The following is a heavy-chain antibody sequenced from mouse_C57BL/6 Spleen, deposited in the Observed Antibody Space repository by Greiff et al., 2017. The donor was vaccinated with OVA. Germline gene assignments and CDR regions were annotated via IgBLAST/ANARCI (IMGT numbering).Heavy chain of an antibody. CDR3: ARDYSNYVYFDY. CDR1: GYTFTDYY. V-gene: IGHV1-76*01. J-gene: IGHJ2*01. Sequence: LQESGAELVRPGASVKLSCKASGYTFTDYYINWVKQRPGQGLAWIARIYPGSGNTYYNEKFKGKATLTAEKSSSTAYMQLSSLTSEDSAVYFCARDYSNYVYFDYWGQGTTLTVSS. CDR2: IYPGSGNT. D-gene: IGHD2-5*01.